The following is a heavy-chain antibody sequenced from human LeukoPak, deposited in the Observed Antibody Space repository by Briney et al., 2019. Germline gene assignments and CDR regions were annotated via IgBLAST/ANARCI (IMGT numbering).Heavy chain of an antibody. D-gene: IGHD1-26*01. CDR2: ISGGGGST. V-gene: IGHV3-23*01. CDR1: GFTFSNYA. Sequence: GGSLRLSCAASGFTFSNYAMNWVRQPPGGGREWVLAISGGGGSTYYADSVKGRFTISSDNSKNTLYLQMNSLRAVDAVTGVCAKDLAGSGSYSFDYWGQGTLVTVSS. J-gene: IGHJ4*02. CDR3: AKDLAGSGSYSFDY.